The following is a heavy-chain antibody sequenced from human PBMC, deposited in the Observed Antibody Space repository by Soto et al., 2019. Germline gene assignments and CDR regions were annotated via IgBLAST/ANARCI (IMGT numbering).Heavy chain of an antibody. CDR2: IYYSGST. J-gene: IGHJ4*02. CDR3: ASLNYIWGSYRRTVDY. V-gene: IGHV4-31*03. CDR1: GGSISSGGYY. Sequence: PSETLSLTCTVSGGSISSGGYYWSWIRQHPGKGLEWIGYIYYSGSTYYNPSLKSRVTISVDTSKNQFSLKLSSVTAADTAVYYCASLNYIWGSYRRTVDYWGQGTLVTVSS. D-gene: IGHD3-16*02.